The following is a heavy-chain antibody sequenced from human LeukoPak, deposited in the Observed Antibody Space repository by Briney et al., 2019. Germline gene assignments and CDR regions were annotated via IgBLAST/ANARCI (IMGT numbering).Heavy chain of an antibody. CDR1: GGSISSYY. CDR3: AREGAYYYDSSGYSDY. V-gene: IGHV3-7*01. J-gene: IGHJ4*02. D-gene: IGHD3-22*01. CDR2: IKQDGSEK. Sequence: TSETLSLTCTVSGGSISSYYWSWVRQAPGKGLEWVANIKQDGSEKYYVDSVKGRFTISRDNAKNSLYLQMNSLRAEDTAVYYCAREGAYYYDSSGYSDYWGQGTLVTVSS.